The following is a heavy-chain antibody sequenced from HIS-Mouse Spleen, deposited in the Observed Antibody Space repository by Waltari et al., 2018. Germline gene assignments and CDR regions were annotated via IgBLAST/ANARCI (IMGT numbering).Heavy chain of an antibody. CDR2: INHSGST. J-gene: IGHJ4*02. CDR1: GGSFGGYY. CDR3: ATGNYYGSGSYDY. V-gene: IGHV4-34*01. Sequence: QVQLQQWGAGLLKPSETLSLTCAVYGGSFGGYYWRWIRQPPGKGLEWIGEINHSGSTKYDPSPKSRVTISVDTSKNQFSLKLSSVTAADAAVYYCATGNYYGSGSYDYWGQGTLVTVSS. D-gene: IGHD3-10*01.